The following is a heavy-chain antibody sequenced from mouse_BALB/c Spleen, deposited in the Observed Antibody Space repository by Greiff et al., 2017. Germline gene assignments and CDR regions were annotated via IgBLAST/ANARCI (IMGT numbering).Heavy chain of an antibody. CDR1: GYTFTSYW. J-gene: IGHJ3*01. Sequence: QVQLQQSGAELAKPGASVKMSCKASGYTFTSYWMHWVKPRPGQGLEWIGYIYPSTGYTEYNQKFKDKATLTADKSSSTAYMQLSSLTSEDSAVYYCARSLYDGYYWFAYWGQGTLVTVSA. V-gene: IGHV1-7*01. D-gene: IGHD2-3*01. CDR3: ARSLYDGYYWFAY. CDR2: IYPSTGYT.